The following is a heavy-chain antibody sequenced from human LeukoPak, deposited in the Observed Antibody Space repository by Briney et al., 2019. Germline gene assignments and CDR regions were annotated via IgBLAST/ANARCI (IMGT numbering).Heavy chain of an antibody. CDR1: GGSISSYY. CDR2: IYTSGST. V-gene: IGHV4-4*07. Sequence: SETLSLTCTVSGGSISSYYWSWIRQPAGKGLEWIGRIYTSGSTNYNPSLKSRVTMSVDTSKNQFSLKLSSVTAADTAVYYCASRSIGYCSSTSCYWFDPWGQGTLVTVSS. CDR3: ASRSIGYCSSTSCYWFDP. J-gene: IGHJ5*02. D-gene: IGHD2-2*01.